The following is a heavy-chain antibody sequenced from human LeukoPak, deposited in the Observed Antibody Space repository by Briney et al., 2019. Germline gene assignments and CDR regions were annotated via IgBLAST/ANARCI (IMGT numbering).Heavy chain of an antibody. D-gene: IGHD2-2*01. V-gene: IGHV3-30-3*01. J-gene: IGHJ4*02. Sequence: GGSLRLSRAASGFTFSSYAMYWVRQAPGKGLEWVAVISYDGSNKYYADSVKGRFTISRDNSKNTLYLQMNSLRAEDTAVYYCARLSTTRYCSSTSCSTYTSFDYWGQGTLVTVSS. CDR1: GFTFSSYA. CDR3: ARLSTTRYCSSTSCSTYTSFDY. CDR2: ISYDGSNK.